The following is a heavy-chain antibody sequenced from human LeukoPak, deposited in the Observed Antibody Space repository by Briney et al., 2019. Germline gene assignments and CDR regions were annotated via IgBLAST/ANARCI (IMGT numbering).Heavy chain of an antibody. Sequence: GGSLRLSCSASGFTFSSYAMPWVRQAPGKGLEWVAGISYDGSNKYYADSVKGRFTISRDNSKKTLYLQMNSLRAEDTAVYYCARVKLYYGSGSYYSLPLGDYWGQGNLVTVSS. CDR1: GFTFSSYA. D-gene: IGHD3-10*01. CDR2: ISYDGSNK. V-gene: IGHV3-30-3*01. J-gene: IGHJ4*02. CDR3: ARVKLYYGSGSYYSLPLGDY.